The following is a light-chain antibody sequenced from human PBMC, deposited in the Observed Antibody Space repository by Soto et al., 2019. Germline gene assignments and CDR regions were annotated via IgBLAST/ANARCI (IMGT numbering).Light chain of an antibody. V-gene: IGLV1-51*01. J-gene: IGLJ7*01. Sequence: QSVLTQPPSVSAAPGQKVTISCSGSSSNIGSYYVFWYQQLPGTAPKVLIYDNNKRPSGIPDRFSGSKSGTSATLGITGLQTGDEADDYGGTWDNSLSAGVVFGGGTQLTVL. CDR2: DNN. CDR3: GTWDNSLSAGVV. CDR1: SSNIGSYY.